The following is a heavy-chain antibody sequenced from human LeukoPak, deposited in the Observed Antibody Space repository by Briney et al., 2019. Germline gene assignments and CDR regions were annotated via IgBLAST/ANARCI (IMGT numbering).Heavy chain of an antibody. CDR3: TRDSSINWGFFDY. Sequence: PSETLSLTCTVSGGSISSGSYYWSWTRQPAGKGLEWIGRIYTSGSTNYNPSLKSRVTISIDTSKNQFSLNLNYVTAADTAVYYCTRDSSINWGFFDYWGQGTLVTVSS. D-gene: IGHD7-27*01. J-gene: IGHJ4*02. V-gene: IGHV4-61*02. CDR2: IYTSGST. CDR1: GGSISSGSYY.